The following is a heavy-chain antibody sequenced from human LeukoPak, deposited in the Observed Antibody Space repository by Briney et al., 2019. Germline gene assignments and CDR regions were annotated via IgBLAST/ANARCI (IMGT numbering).Heavy chain of an antibody. Sequence: GASVKVSCKASGYTFTGYYMHWVRQAPGQGLEWMGWINAGNGNTKYSQEFQGRVTITRDTSAGTAYMELSSLRSEDMAVYYCARGSSSWYTVRAWGLDYWGQGTLVTVSS. CDR1: GYTFTGYY. V-gene: IGHV1-3*03. CDR2: INAGNGNT. J-gene: IGHJ4*02. CDR3: ARGSSSWYTVRAWGLDY. D-gene: IGHD6-13*01.